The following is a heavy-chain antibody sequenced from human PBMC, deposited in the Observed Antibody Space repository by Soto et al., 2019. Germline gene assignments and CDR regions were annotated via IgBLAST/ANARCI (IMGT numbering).Heavy chain of an antibody. CDR2: IIPIFGTA. Sequence: QVQLVQSGAEVKKPGSSVKVSCKASGGTFSSYAISWVRQAPGQGLEWMGGIIPIFGTANYAQKFQGRVTITADESTXXAXMXXSSLRAEDTAVYYCATPVETSIAAREDYYYYGMDVWGQGTTVTVSS. CDR3: ATPVETSIAAREDYYYYGMDV. CDR1: GGTFSSYA. V-gene: IGHV1-69*12. D-gene: IGHD6-6*01. J-gene: IGHJ6*02.